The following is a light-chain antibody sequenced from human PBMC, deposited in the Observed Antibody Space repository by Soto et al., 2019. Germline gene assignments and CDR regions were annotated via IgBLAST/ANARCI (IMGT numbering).Light chain of an antibody. CDR2: EVS. Sequence: QSALTQPASVSVSPGQSITISCTGTSSDVGGYNYVSWYQQHPGKAPKVMIYEVSNRPSGVSNRFSGSKSGNSGSLTISGLQAEDEADYYCSSYTSSGTYAFGSGTKVTVL. J-gene: IGLJ1*01. CDR3: SSYTSSGTYA. V-gene: IGLV2-14*01. CDR1: SSDVGGYNY.